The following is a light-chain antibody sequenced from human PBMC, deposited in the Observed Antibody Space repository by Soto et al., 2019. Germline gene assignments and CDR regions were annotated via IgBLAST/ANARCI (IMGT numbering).Light chain of an antibody. V-gene: IGLV2-14*01. Sequence: QSVLSQAACVSGSPGQSITISCTRSSGDMGRYNYVSWYQQYPGKAPKVVIYEVTNRPSGVSNRFSGSKSGMTASLTISGLQAEDEAKYYCTSYTTSATWVFGGGTKVTVL. CDR1: SGDMGRYNY. J-gene: IGLJ3*02. CDR2: EVT. CDR3: TSYTTSATWV.